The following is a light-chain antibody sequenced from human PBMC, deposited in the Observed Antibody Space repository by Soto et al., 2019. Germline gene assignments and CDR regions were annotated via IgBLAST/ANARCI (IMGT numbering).Light chain of an antibody. CDR3: AAWDDSLNGLYV. V-gene: IGLV1-44*01. CDR1: SSNIGSGT. Sequence: QSVLTQPPSASGDPGQRVTISCSGSSSNIGSGTVNWYQQLPGTAPKLLIYNNNQWASGVPDRFSGSKSGTSASLAISGLQSEDEGDYYCAAWDDSLNGLYVFGTGTKVTVL. CDR2: NNN. J-gene: IGLJ1*01.